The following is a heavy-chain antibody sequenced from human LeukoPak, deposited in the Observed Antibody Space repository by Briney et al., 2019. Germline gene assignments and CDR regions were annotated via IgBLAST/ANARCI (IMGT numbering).Heavy chain of an antibody. D-gene: IGHD5-18*01. CDR2: ISPGDSDP. Sequence: GESLKISCQGSRDTFTNYWIGWVRQMPGKGLECMGIISPGDSDPKYSPSFQGQATISVDKSINTAYLQWNSLKASDTAMYYCARQRYTYDSDAFDIWGQGTMVTVSS. V-gene: IGHV5-51*01. CDR1: RDTFTNYW. CDR3: ARQRYTYDSDAFDI. J-gene: IGHJ3*02.